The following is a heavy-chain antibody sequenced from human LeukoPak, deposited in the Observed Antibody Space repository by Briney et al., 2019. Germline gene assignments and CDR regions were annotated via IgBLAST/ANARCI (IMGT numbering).Heavy chain of an antibody. J-gene: IGHJ6*02. CDR1: GYTFIAYH. D-gene: IGHD6-19*01. CDR2: ISAYNGNT. V-gene: IGHV1-18*04. CDR3: ARDGIIAVAGTDYYYGMDV. Sequence: ASVKVSCKASGYTFIAYHMHWVRQAPGQGLEWMGWISAYNGNTNYAQKLQGRVTMTTDTSTSTAYMELRSLRSDDTAVYYCARDGIIAVAGTDYYYGMDVWGQGTTVTVSS.